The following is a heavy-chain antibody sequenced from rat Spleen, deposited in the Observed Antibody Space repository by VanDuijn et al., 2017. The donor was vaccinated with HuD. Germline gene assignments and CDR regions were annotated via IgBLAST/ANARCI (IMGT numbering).Heavy chain of an antibody. CDR3: ARHPLDYSSYMDY. J-gene: IGHJ2*01. Sequence: EVQLVESGGGLVQPGRSLKLSCAASGFTFTDYNMAWVRQAPKKGLEWVATIIYDGSGTYYRDSVKGRFTISRDNAKSTLYLQMNSLRSEDTATYYCARHPLDYSSYMDYWGQGVMVTVSS. V-gene: IGHV5S10*01. CDR1: GFTFTDYN. D-gene: IGHD1-2*01. CDR2: IIYDGSGT.